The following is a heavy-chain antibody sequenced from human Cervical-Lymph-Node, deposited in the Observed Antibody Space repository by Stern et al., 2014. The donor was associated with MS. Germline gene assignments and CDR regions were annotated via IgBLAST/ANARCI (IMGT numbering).Heavy chain of an antibody. CDR3: ARMMGSGYRHYFDY. CDR2: IDWNDKT. J-gene: IGHJ4*02. Sequence: QITLKESGPALVKPTQTLTLTCTFSGFSLVTSGVRVSWIRQPPGKALEWLARIDWNDKTFYNTSLMTRLTISKDTSKTQVVLTMTNVDPVDTATYYCARMMGSGYRHYFDYWGKGTPVTVS. D-gene: IGHD3-3*01. V-gene: IGHV2-70*04. CDR1: GFSLVTSGVR.